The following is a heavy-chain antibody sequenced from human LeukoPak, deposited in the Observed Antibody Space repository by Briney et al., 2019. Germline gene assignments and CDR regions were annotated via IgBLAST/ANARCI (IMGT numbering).Heavy chain of an antibody. Sequence: TSETLSLTCTVSGGSISSSSYYWGWIRQPPGKGLEWIGSIYYSGSTYYNPSLKGRVTISVDTSKNQFSLKLSSVTAADTAVYYCARDRNWFDPWGQGTLVTVSS. V-gene: IGHV4-39*07. J-gene: IGHJ5*02. CDR2: IYYSGST. CDR1: GGSISSSSYY. CDR3: ARDRNWFDP.